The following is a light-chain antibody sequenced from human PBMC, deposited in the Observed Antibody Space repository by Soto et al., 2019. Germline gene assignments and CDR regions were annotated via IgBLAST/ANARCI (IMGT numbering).Light chain of an antibody. V-gene: IGLV2-14*03. CDR2: DVS. Sequence: QSALIQPASVSGSPGQSITVSCTGTSNDVGGYDSVSWFQQHPGKAPKLLIYDVSSRPSGISHRFSGYKSGRTASLSISNLQAEDEADYYCNSQTTSGVGVFGTGTKLTV. CDR1: SNDVGGYDS. J-gene: IGLJ3*02. CDR3: NSQTTSGVGV.